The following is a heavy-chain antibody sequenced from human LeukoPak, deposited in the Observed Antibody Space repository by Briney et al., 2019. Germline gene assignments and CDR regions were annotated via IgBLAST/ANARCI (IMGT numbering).Heavy chain of an antibody. D-gene: IGHD2-21*01. J-gene: IGHJ4*02. V-gene: IGHV4-39*01. CDR2: LYHSGST. Sequence: SETLSLTCTVSGGSISSSSYYWGWIRQPPGKGLEWIGSLYHSGSTYYNPSLKSRVTILVDTSKNQFSLKLSSVTAADTAVYYCARQGPYCGGDCSNYFDFWGQGTLVTVSS. CDR1: GGSISSSSYY. CDR3: ARQGPYCGGDCSNYFDF.